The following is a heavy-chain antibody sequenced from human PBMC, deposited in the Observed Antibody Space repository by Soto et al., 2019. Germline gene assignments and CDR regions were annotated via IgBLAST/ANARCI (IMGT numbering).Heavy chain of an antibody. CDR1: GFTFSSFG. V-gene: IGHV3-23*01. J-gene: IGHJ4*02. CDR3: AKVGIGMFSHKHHFDH. CDR2: ISGSGDSS. D-gene: IGHD2-2*03. Sequence: EVQLLDSGGDLAQPGGSLRLSSTASGFTFSSFGMAWVRQAPGKGLEWVSAISGSGDSSYYADSVKDRFTISRDNPTNTLYLQMNNLRAEDTAVHYCAKVGIGMFSHKHHFDHWGQGTQVTVSS.